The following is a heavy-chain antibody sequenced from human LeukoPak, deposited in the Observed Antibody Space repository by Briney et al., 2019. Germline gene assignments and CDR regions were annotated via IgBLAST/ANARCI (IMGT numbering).Heavy chain of an antibody. CDR2: MNQDGRQT. J-gene: IGHJ4*02. Sequence: GGSLRLSCVASGFNLGDFWVNWLRQAPGKGLEWVANMNQDGRQTNYLDSVKGRFTISRDNARNSVYLQMDSLRDEDTSLYYCARDQGDRTGSLWGQGTLVTVST. CDR1: GFNLGDFW. CDR3: ARDQGDRTGSL. V-gene: IGHV3-7*01. D-gene: IGHD2-15*01.